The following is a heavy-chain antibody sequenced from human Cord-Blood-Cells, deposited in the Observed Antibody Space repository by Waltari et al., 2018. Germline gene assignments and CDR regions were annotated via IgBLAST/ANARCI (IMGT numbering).Heavy chain of an antibody. J-gene: IGHJ3*02. CDR1: GFTFSSYW. CDR3: ARDYSQLGDAFDI. V-gene: IGHV3-7*01. Sequence: EVQLVESGGGLVQPGGSLRLSCAASGFTFSSYWMSWVRQAPGKGGEWGANIKQDGSENYCVDSVKGRFTISRDNAKNSLYLQMNSLRAEDTAVYYCARDYSQLGDAFDIWGQGTMVTVSS. CDR2: IKQDGSEN. D-gene: IGHD6-13*01.